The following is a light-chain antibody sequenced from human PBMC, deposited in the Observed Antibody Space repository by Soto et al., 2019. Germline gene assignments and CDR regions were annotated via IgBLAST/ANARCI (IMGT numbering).Light chain of an antibody. V-gene: IGKV1-39*01. J-gene: IGKJ2*01. Sequence: DIQMTQSPSSLSASVGDRVTITCRASQTMTTYLNWYQHKPGKAPNLLIYSTSILQSGVPARFSGGKSGTDFTLTINSLQPEDFATYYCQQSYSTPYTFGQGTKLEI. CDR3: QQSYSTPYT. CDR1: QTMTTY. CDR2: STS.